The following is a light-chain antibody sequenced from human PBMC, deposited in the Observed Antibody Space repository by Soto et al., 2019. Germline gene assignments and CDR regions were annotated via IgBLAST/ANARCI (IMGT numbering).Light chain of an antibody. Sequence: EIVLTQSPGTLSLSPGERATLSCRASQSLSRRYLAWYQQKPGQAPRPLIYGASDRATGIPDRFSGGGSGTDFTLTISRLEPEDFAVYYCQQYGSSPWTFGQGTKVEIK. CDR1: QSLSRRY. J-gene: IGKJ1*01. CDR3: QQYGSSPWT. CDR2: GAS. V-gene: IGKV3-20*01.